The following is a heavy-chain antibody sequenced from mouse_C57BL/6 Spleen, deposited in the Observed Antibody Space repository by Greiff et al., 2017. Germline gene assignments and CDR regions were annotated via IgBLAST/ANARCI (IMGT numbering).Heavy chain of an antibody. Sequence: EVQLVESGGGLVKPGGSLKLSCAASGFTFSDYGMHWVRQAPEKGLEWVAYISSGSSTIYYADTVKGRFTNSRDNAKNTLFLQMTSLRSEDTAMYYCARTAQAYYDYWGQGTTLTVSS. J-gene: IGHJ2*01. CDR2: ISSGSSTI. CDR3: ARTAQAYYDY. CDR1: GFTFSDYG. V-gene: IGHV5-17*01. D-gene: IGHD3-2*02.